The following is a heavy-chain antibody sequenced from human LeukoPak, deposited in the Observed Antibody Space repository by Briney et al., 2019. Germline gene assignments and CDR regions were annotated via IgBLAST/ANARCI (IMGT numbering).Heavy chain of an antibody. CDR1: GGAISSYF. V-gene: IGHV4-59*01. CDR2: IHHSWGT. CDR3: ARDSQDSGYNDYFMDV. J-gene: IGHJ6*03. D-gene: IGHD3-22*01. Sequence: PSETLSLTCTVSGGAISSYFWGWIRQSPGKGLEWIGYIHHSWGTKSNPSLKSRVTMSVDTSRNQFSLKLSSVTAADTAVYYCARDSQDSGYNDYFMDVWGKGTTVTVPS.